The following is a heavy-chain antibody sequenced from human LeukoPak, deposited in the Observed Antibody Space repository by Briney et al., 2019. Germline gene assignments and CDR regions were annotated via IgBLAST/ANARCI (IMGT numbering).Heavy chain of an antibody. CDR1: GFTFSTYW. V-gene: IGHV3-7*04. CDR3: ARGHYYFDY. J-gene: IGHJ4*02. Sequence: GGFLRLSCAASGFTFSTYWMSWVRQAPGKGLEWVANIKQDGSEKYYVDSVKGRFTISRDNAKNSVYLQMNSLRGEDTAVYYCARGHYYFDYWGQGTLVTVSS. CDR2: IKQDGSEK.